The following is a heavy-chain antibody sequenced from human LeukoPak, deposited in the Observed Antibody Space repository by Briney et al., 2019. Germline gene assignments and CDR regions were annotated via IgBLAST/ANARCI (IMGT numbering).Heavy chain of an antibody. CDR3: ARGVVRYDFWSGSHLFDP. CDR2: IYYSGTT. CDR1: GGSISSSSYT. D-gene: IGHD3-3*01. V-gene: IGHV4-39*07. J-gene: IGHJ5*02. Sequence: PSETLSLTCTVSGGSISSSSYTWGWIRQPPGKGLEWIGSIYYSGTTNYNPSLKSRVTISVDTSKNQFSLKLSSVTAADTAVYYCARGVVRYDFWSGSHLFDPWGQGTLVTVSS.